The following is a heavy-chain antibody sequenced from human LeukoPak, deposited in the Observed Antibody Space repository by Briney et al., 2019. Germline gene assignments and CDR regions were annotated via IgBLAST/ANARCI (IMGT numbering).Heavy chain of an antibody. Sequence: GASVKVSCKASGYTFTGYYMHWVRQAPGQGLEWMGWINPNSGDTNYAQKFQGRVTMTRDTSISTAYMELSRLRSDDTAVYYCARDTTVVTLNWFDPWGQGTLVTVSS. CDR3: ARDTTVVTLNWFDP. V-gene: IGHV1-2*02. CDR1: GYTFTGYY. J-gene: IGHJ5*02. CDR2: INPNSGDT. D-gene: IGHD4-23*01.